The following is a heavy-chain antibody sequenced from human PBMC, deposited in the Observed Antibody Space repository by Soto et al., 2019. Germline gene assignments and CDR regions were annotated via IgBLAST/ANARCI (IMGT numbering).Heavy chain of an antibody. D-gene: IGHD2-21*02. Sequence: SETLPLTCPVSGGSISYEYYHWTWIRQSPGKGLEWIGYIHYSGSIIYNPSFKSRVTISVDTSKNQFSLQLSSVTAADTAVYFCAREDDGGDRDYYGLDVWGQGTTVTVSS. CDR1: GGSISYEYYH. CDR3: AREDDGGDRDYYGLDV. J-gene: IGHJ6*02. CDR2: IHYSGSI. V-gene: IGHV4-30-4*08.